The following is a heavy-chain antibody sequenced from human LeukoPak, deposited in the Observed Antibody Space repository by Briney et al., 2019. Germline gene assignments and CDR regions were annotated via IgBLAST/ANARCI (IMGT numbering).Heavy chain of an antibody. D-gene: IGHD5-12*01. CDR2: IHYSGTT. J-gene: IGHJ4*02. V-gene: IGHV4-59*08. CDR1: GGSISTYY. Sequence: PSETLSLTCTVSGGSISTYYWSWIRQPPGKGLEWIGYIHYSGTTNYNPSLKNRVTISLDTSKNQFSLNRGSVTAADTAVYFCARMGGYSGYATHWGQGTLVTVSS. CDR3: ARMGGYSGYATH.